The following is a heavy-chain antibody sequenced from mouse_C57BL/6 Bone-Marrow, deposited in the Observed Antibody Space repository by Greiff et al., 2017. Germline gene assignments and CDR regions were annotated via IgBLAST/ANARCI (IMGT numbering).Heavy chain of an antibody. CDR2: INPYNGGT. J-gene: IGHJ1*03. CDR1: GYTFTDYY. D-gene: IGHD2-3*01. CDR3: ARRDGYYPYWYFDV. Sequence: SGPVLVKPGASVKMSCKASGYTFTDYYMNWVKQSHGKSLEWIGVINPYNGGTSYNQKFKGKATLTVDKSSSTAYMELNSLTSEDSAVYYCARRDGYYPYWYFDVWGTGTTVTVSS. V-gene: IGHV1-19*01.